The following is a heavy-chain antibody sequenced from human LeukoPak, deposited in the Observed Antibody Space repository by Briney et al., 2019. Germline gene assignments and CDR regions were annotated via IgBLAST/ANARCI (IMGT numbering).Heavy chain of an antibody. CDR1: GGSISSYY. Sequence: SETLSLICTVSGGSISSYYWSWLRQPPGKGLAWIGYISSSGSINDHPSLRSGFTISVDTSKNQFFLNLSSVSAAYTAVYYCARIPLGYSGAYYFDYWGQGTLVTVSP. CDR2: ISSSGSI. CDR3: ARIPLGYSGAYYFDY. V-gene: IGHV4-4*09. J-gene: IGHJ4*02. D-gene: IGHD5-12*01.